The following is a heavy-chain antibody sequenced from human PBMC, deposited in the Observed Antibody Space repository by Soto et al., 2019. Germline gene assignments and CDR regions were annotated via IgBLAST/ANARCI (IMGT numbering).Heavy chain of an antibody. CDR2: INPSGGST. CDR1: VYTFTSYY. CDR3: ASGAGTTFGMDV. J-gene: IGHJ6*02. Sequence: GXSVKVSCKASVYTFTSYYMHWVRQAPGQGLEWMGIINPSGGSTSYAQKFQGRVTMTRDTSTSTVYMELSSLRSEDTAVYYCASGAGTTFGMDVWGQGTTVTVSS. D-gene: IGHD1-7*01. V-gene: IGHV1-46*01.